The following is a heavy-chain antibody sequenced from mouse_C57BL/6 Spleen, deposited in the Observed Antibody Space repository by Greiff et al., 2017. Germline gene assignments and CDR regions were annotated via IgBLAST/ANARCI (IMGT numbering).Heavy chain of an antibody. CDR2: IYPGDGDT. Sequence: VQLHQSGAELVKPGASVKISCKASGYAFSSYWMNWVKQRPGKGLEWIGQIYPGDGDTNYNGKFKGKATLTADKSSSTAYMQLSSLTSEDSAVYFCARSYYGSSPYYFDYWGQGTTLTVSS. J-gene: IGHJ2*01. CDR3: ARSYYGSSPYYFDY. CDR1: GYAFSSYW. V-gene: IGHV1-80*01. D-gene: IGHD1-1*01.